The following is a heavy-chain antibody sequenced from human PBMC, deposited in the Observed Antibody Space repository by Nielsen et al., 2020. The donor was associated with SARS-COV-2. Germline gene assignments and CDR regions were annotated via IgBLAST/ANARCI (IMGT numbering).Heavy chain of an antibody. V-gene: IGHV3-30*18. J-gene: IGHJ4*02. Sequence: GESLKISCAASGFTFSSYGMHWVRQAPGKGLEWVAVISYDGSNKYYADSVKGRFTISRDNSKNTLYLQMNSLRAEDTAVYYCAKGSHDSSAPPGWGQGTLVTVSS. CDR3: AKGSHDSSAPPG. CDR1: GFTFSSYG. CDR2: ISYDGSNK. D-gene: IGHD3-22*01.